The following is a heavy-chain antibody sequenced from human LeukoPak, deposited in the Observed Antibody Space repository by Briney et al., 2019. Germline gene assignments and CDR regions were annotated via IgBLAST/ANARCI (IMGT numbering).Heavy chain of an antibody. V-gene: IGHV3-23*01. CDR1: GFTFTGHT. CDR3: AKDPNPLYDLWSGYK. CDR2: IGGRDDRT. D-gene: IGHD3-3*01. Sequence: GGSLRLSCATSGFTFTGHTMTWFRQAPGKGLEWVSIIGGRDDRTYYADYVEGRFAIYRDTSKNILYLQMNSLRAEDTAVYYCAKDPNPLYDLWSGYKWGQGTLVTVSS. J-gene: IGHJ4*02.